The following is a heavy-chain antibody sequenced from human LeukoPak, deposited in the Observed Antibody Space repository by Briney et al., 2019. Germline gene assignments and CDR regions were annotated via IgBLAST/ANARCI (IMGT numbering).Heavy chain of an antibody. CDR1: GGSISSSSYY. CDR3: VSFRLHYYDSSGYLPD. V-gene: IGHV4-39*01. J-gene: IGHJ4*02. D-gene: IGHD3-22*01. CDR2: IYYSGST. Sequence: PSETLSLTCTVSGGSISSSSYYWGWIRQPPGKGLEWIGSIYYSGSTYYNPSLKSRVTISVDTSKNQFSLKLSSVTAADTAVFYCVSFRLHYYDSSGYLPDWGQGTLVTVSS.